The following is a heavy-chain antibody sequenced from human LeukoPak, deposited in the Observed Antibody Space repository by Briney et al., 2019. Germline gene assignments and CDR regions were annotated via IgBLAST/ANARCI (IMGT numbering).Heavy chain of an antibody. CDR3: ARAPLPPYYYGSGSYSRYGMDV. CDR1: GYTFTSYY. Sequence: ASVKVSCKASGYTFTSYYMHWVRQATGQGLEWMGWMNPNSGNTGYAQKFQGRVTMTRNTSISTAYMELSSLRSEDTAVYYCARAPLPPYYYGSGSYSRYGMDVWGQGTTVTVSS. CDR2: MNPNSGNT. V-gene: IGHV1-8*02. D-gene: IGHD3-10*01. J-gene: IGHJ6*02.